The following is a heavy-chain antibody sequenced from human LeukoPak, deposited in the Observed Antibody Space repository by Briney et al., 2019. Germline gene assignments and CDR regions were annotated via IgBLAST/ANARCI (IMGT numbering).Heavy chain of an antibody. CDR3: ARQSDYGDYFDN. CDR2: TYHGGST. Sequence: SETVSLTCTVSGYSISSGYYWGWIRQPPGKGLEWIGETYHGGSTNYNPSLRSRVTISVDKSKNQFSLRLSSVTAADTAVYYCARQSDYGDYFDNWGQGTLVTVSS. CDR1: GYSISSGYY. D-gene: IGHD4-17*01. J-gene: IGHJ4*02. V-gene: IGHV4-38-2*02.